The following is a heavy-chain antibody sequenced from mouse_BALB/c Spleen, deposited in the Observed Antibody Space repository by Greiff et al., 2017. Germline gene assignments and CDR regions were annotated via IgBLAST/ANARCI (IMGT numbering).Heavy chain of an antibody. J-gene: IGHJ4*01. V-gene: IGHV1S56*01. CDR2: IFPGGGST. CDR1: GYTFTSYY. CDR3: ARADYGQYYAMDY. D-gene: IGHD1-1*01. Sequence: QVQLQQSGAELVQPGASVKFSCTASGYTFTSYYITWVRQRPEQGLEWIGWIFPGGGSTKYNEKFKGKATLTTDKSSSTDYMQLSRLTSEDSAVYFCARADYGQYYAMDYWGQGTSVTVSA.